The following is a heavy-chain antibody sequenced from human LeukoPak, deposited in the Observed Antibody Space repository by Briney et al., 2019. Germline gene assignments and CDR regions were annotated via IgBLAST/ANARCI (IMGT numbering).Heavy chain of an antibody. CDR3: ARDPLLNYYMDV. CDR1: GYTFTSYD. J-gene: IGHJ6*03. V-gene: IGHV1-8*03. CDR2: MNPNSGNT. Sequence: ASVKVSCKASGYTFTSYDINWVRQATGQGLEWMGWMNPNSGNTGYAQKFQGRVTITRNTSISTAYMELSSLRAEDTAVYYCARDPLLNYYMDVWGKGTTVTVSS.